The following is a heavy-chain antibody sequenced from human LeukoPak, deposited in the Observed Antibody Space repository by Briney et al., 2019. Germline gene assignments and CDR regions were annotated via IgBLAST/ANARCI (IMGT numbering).Heavy chain of an antibody. CDR3: ARRRYNWNAIDY. CDR2: ISSSGSTL. Sequence: GGSLRLSCAASGFTFSDYYMSWIRQAPGKGLEWVSYISSSGSTLYYADSVKGRITTSRDNAKNSLYLQMNSLRAEDTAVYYCARRRYNWNAIDYWGQETLVTVSS. CDR1: GFTFSDYY. V-gene: IGHV3-11*01. D-gene: IGHD1-20*01. J-gene: IGHJ4*02.